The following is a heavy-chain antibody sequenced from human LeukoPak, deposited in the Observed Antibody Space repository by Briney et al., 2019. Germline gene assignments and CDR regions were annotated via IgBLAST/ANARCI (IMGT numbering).Heavy chain of an antibody. Sequence: GGSLRLSCAASGFTFDDYAMHWVRQAPGKGLEWVSGISWNSGSIGYADSVKGRFTISRDNAKNSLYLQMISLRDEDTAVYYCAGTVTTSYFDCWGQGTLVTVSS. J-gene: IGHJ4*02. CDR2: ISWNSGSI. V-gene: IGHV3-9*01. D-gene: IGHD4-11*01. CDR1: GFTFDDYA. CDR3: AGTVTTSYFDC.